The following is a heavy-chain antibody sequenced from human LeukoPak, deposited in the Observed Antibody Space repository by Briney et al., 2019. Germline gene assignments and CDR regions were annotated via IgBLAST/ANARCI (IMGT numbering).Heavy chain of an antibody. CDR2: ISSSSSYI. D-gene: IGHD2-21*02. Sequence: PGGSLRLSCAASGFTFSDYYMNWVRQAPGKGLEWVSSISSSSSYIYYADSVKGRFTISRDNAKNSLYLQMNSLRAEDTAVYYCARDRGVRHIVVVTVTYGMDVWGQGTTVTVSS. J-gene: IGHJ6*02. CDR3: ARDRGVRHIVVVTVTYGMDV. CDR1: GFTFSDYY. V-gene: IGHV3-21*01.